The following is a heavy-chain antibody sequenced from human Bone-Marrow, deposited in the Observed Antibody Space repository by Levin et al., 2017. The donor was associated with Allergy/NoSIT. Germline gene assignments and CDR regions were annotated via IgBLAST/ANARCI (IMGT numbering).Heavy chain of an antibody. CDR1: GFTFSSYG. D-gene: IGHD3-10*01. V-gene: IGHV3-30*18. J-gene: IGHJ6*02. CDR2: ISYDGNKQ. Sequence: GGSLRLSCAASGFTFSSYGMDWVRQAPGKGLEWVALISYDGNKQYYVDSVKGRFTISRDNSKNTVYLQMSSLRADDTAVYYCVKEQGSYDFHHYGMDVWGQGTTVTVSS. CDR3: VKEQGSYDFHHYGMDV.